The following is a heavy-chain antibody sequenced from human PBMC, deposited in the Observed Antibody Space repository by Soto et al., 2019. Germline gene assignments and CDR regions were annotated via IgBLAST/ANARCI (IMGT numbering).Heavy chain of an antibody. CDR3: ARAFGGDWNSSFDY. CDR2: INPNSGGT. D-gene: IGHD2-21*02. J-gene: IGHJ4*02. V-gene: IGHV1-2*02. CDR1: GYTFTGYY. Sequence: ASVKVSCKASGYTFTGYYMHWVRQAPGQGLEWMGWINPNSGGTNCAQKFQGRVTMTRDTSISTAYMELSRLRSDDTAVYYCARAFGGDWNSSFDYWGQGTLVTVSS.